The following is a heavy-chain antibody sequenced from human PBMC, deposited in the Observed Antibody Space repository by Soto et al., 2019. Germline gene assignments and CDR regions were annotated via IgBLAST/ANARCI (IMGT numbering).Heavy chain of an antibody. Sequence: QVQLVESGGGMVQPGRSLRLSCAASGFTFSSYGMHWVRQAPGKGLEWVAVIWYDGSNKYYADSVKGRFTISRDNSKNTLYLQMNSLRAEDTAVYYCARDRSLPRLIITYYFDYWGQGTLVTVSS. CDR2: IWYDGSNK. D-gene: IGHD3-9*01. J-gene: IGHJ4*02. CDR1: GFTFSSYG. V-gene: IGHV3-33*01. CDR3: ARDRSLPRLIITYYFDY.